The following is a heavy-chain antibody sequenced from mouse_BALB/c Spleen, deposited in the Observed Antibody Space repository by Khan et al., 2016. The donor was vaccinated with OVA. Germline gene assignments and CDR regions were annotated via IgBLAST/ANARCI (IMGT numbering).Heavy chain of an antibody. Sequence: VQLKESGPELVKPGASVQISCKASGYTFTDYNMDWVRQSHGKSLDWVGYIFPNNGGTGYNQKFKTTATLTVDNSSSTDYMELRSLTSADSAVYSCARSGYGSFAYWGQGTLVTVSA. CDR1: GYTFTDYN. V-gene: IGHV1S29*02. CDR3: ARSGYGSFAY. J-gene: IGHJ3*01. CDR2: IFPNNGGT. D-gene: IGHD1-2*01.